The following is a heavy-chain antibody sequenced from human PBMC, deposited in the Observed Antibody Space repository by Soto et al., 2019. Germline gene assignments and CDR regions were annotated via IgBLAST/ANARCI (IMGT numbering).Heavy chain of an antibody. V-gene: IGHV4-59*01. J-gene: IGHJ4*02. CDR2: ISYSGST. D-gene: IGHD5-12*01. CDR3: AREGNLGRWLQPLDF. Sequence: PSXTLSLTGTVSGGSISSYYWSWIGQPPGRGLEWIGYISYSGSTKYNPSLKSRVSMSVDTSKNQFSLRLISVTAPDTAKYFCAREGNLGRWLQPLDFWGQGTLVTVSS. CDR1: GGSISSYY.